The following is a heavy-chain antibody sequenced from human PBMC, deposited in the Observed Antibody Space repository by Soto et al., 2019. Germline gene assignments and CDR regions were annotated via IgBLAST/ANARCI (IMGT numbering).Heavy chain of an antibody. J-gene: IGHJ6*02. CDR3: AREMTPVTPEDSYNYFGMDV. CDR2: IIPIVGAA. CDR1: GGPFSTYA. Sequence: QVQLVQSGAEVKKPGSSVKVSCKASGGPFSTYAINWVRQARGQRLEWVGGIIPIVGAANYREALQGRLTITADMSASTVYMELSSLRSEDTAVYFCAREMTPVTPEDSYNYFGMDVWGQGTTVTVSS. D-gene: IGHD4-4*01. V-gene: IGHV1-69*06.